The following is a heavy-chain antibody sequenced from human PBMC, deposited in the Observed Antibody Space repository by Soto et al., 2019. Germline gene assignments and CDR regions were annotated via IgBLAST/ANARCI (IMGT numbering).Heavy chain of an antibody. Sequence: ASVKVSCKASGYTFTSYDINWVRQATGQGLEWMGCMNPNSGNTGYAQKFQGRVTMTRNTSISTAYMELSSLRSEDTAVYYCATRAAYSTGYFDLWGRGTLVTVSS. V-gene: IGHV1-8*01. CDR1: GYTFTSYD. D-gene: IGHD4-4*01. CDR3: ATRAAYSTGYFDL. CDR2: MNPNSGNT. J-gene: IGHJ2*01.